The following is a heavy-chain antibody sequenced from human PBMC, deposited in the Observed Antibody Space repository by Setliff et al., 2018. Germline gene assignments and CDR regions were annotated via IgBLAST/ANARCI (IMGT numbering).Heavy chain of an antibody. V-gene: IGHV1-3*04. D-gene: IGHD1-26*01. CDR2: INTGNGNT. CDR3: ARDTHQWDLLYFDS. J-gene: IGHJ4*02. CDR1: GYTFTSYA. Sequence: ASVKVSCKASGYTFTSYALHWVRQAPGQRLEWMGWINTGNGNTKYSQNFQGRVIFTRDTSASTAYMELSSLRSEDTAVFYCARDTHQWDLLYFDSWGQGTLVTVSS.